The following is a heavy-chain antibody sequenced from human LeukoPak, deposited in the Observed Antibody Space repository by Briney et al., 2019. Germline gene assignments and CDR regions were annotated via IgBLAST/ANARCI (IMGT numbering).Heavy chain of an antibody. V-gene: IGHV4-59*01. CDR2: IYYAGST. J-gene: IGHJ6*02. CDR3: ARDYYGSGAYYGMDV. CDR1: GGSIRSYY. Sequence: SETLSLTCTVPGGSIRSYYWSWIRQPPGKGLEWIGYIYYAGSTDYNPSLKSRVTISMDTSKNQFSLNLSSVTAADTAIYYCARDYYGSGAYYGMDVWGQGTTVTVSS. D-gene: IGHD3-10*01.